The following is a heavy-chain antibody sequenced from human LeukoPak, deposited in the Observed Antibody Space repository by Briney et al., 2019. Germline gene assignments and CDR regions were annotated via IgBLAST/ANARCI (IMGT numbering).Heavy chain of an antibody. J-gene: IGHJ4*02. D-gene: IGHD4-17*01. CDR3: AATIKRDYGDTNLHY. Sequence: SETLSLTCTVSGGSVSGYYWSWIRQPPGKGLEWIGYMYDRGDINYNPSLKSRVTISQDMSKNQLSLKLRSGTAADRAVYYCAATIKRDYGDTNLHYWGQGILVTVSS. CDR2: MYDRGDI. CDR1: GGSVSGYY. V-gene: IGHV4-59*02.